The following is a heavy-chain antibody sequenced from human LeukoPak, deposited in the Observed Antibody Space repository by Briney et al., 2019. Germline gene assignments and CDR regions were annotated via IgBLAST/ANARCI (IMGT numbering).Heavy chain of an antibody. V-gene: IGHV4-59*01. CDR2: IYYSGST. D-gene: IGHD3-22*01. J-gene: IGHJ3*02. CDR3: ARGGLENGYHANDGIDI. CDR1: GGSISGYH. Sequence: KTSETLSLTCTVSGGSISGYHWSWIRQPPGKGLDWIGYIYYSGSTKYNPSLKSRVTMSVDTSKNQFSLKLSSVTAADTAVYYCARGGLENGYHANDGIDICGQGTMVTVSS.